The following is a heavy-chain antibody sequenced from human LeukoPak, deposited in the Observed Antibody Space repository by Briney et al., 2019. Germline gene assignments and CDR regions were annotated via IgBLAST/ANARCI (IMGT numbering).Heavy chain of an antibody. V-gene: IGHV1-24*01. CDR1: GYTLTELS. D-gene: IGHD2-8*01. J-gene: IGHJ4*02. Sequence: ASVKVSCKVSGYTLTELSMHWVRQAPGKGLEWMGGFDPEDGETIYAQKFQGRVTMTEDTSTDTAYMGLSSLRSEDTAVYYCATGLLMVYDLDYWGQGTLVTVSS. CDR2: FDPEDGET. CDR3: ATGLLMVYDLDY.